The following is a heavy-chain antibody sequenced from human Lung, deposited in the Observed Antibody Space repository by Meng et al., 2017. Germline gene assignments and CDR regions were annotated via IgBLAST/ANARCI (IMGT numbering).Heavy chain of an antibody. V-gene: IGHV3-23*01. J-gene: IGHJ3*01. CDR3: AKEKDAFDV. CDR1: GFWFSRCA. CDR2: IGESGGGI. Sequence: GQLLESGGGLEHPGGSLRLSCAASGFWFSRCAMNWVRQAPGKGLEWVSVIGESGGGIYYADSVKGRFIISRDNSKNTLYLQMNSLRAEDTALYYCAKEKDAFDVWGQGTMVTVSS.